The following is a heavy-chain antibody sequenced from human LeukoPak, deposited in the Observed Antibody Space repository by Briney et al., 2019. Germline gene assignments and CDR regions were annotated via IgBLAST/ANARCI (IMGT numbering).Heavy chain of an antibody. CDR3: ARDASALY. CDR2: IKQDGSET. Sequence: PGGSLRLSCAASGFTFSSYEMNWVRQAPGKGLEWVANIKQDGSETTYADSVRGRFTISRDNARDSLYLQMNSLRDDDTSVYYCARDASALYWGRGTPVTVSS. D-gene: IGHD6-19*01. J-gene: IGHJ4*02. CDR1: GFTFSSYE. V-gene: IGHV3-7*01.